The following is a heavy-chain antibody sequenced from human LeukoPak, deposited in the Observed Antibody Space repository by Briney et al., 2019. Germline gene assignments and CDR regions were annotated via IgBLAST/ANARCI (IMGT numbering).Heavy chain of an antibody. Sequence: SKTLSLTCTVSGGSISSHYWSWIRQPPGKGLEWIGYIYYSGSTNYNPSLKSRVTISVDTSKNQFSLKLSSVTAADTAVYYCARVGWLQPSLDYWGQGTLVTVSS. CDR1: GGSISSHY. D-gene: IGHD5-24*01. CDR3: ARVGWLQPSLDY. J-gene: IGHJ4*02. CDR2: IYYSGST. V-gene: IGHV4-59*11.